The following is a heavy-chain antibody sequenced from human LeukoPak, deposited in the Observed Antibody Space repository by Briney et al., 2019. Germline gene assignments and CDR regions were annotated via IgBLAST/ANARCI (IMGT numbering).Heavy chain of an antibody. CDR3: ARAMGYDFWSGYYSSYYYYMDV. CDR1: GYTLTSYG. V-gene: IGHV1-18*01. J-gene: IGHJ6*03. CDR2: ISAYNGNT. D-gene: IGHD3-3*01. Sequence: GASVKVSCKASGYTLTSYGINWVRQAPGQGLEWMGWISAYNGNTNYAQKLQGRVTMTTDTSTSTAYMELRSLRSDDTAVYYCARAMGYDFWSGYYSSYYYYMDVWGKGTTVTVSS.